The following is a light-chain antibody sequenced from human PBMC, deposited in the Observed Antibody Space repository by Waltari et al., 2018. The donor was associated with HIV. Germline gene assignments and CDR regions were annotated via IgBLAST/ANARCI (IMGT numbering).Light chain of an antibody. CDR1: TGTVISLNY. CDR3: VIYYGGSWV. J-gene: IGLJ3*02. CDR2: NTD. V-gene: IGLV7-43*01. Sequence: QTVVTQEPSLTVSPGGTVTLTCASSTGTVISLNYPSWFQHKPGQAPRSLIYNTDNRHSRTPDRFSGSLPGGKAALTLSGVQPEDEADYYCVIYYGGSWVFGGGTRLTVL.